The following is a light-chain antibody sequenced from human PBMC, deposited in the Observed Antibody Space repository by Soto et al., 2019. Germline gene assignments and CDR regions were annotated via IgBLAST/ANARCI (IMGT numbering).Light chain of an antibody. J-gene: IGLJ1*01. CDR2: EVS. CDR3: SSYAGSNIYV. Sequence: QLVLTQPPSASGSPGQSVTISCTGTSSDVGGYDYVSWYQQHPGKVPKLMIYEVSKRPSGVPDRFSGSKSGNTASLTVSGLQAEDEADYYCSSYAGSNIYVFGTGTKLTVL. V-gene: IGLV2-8*01. CDR1: SSDVGGYDY.